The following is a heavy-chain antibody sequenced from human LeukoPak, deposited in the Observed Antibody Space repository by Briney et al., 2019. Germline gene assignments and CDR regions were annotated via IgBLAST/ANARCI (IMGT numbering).Heavy chain of an antibody. D-gene: IGHD2-15*01. J-gene: IGHJ4*02. Sequence: GGSLLLSCAASGFSFSDSWMDWVRQAPGKGLEWVANIKPDGSEIYYVDAVKGRFTISRDNAKNSLYLQMNSLRAEDTAVYYCTRSLDYWGQGILVTVSS. CDR1: GFSFSDSW. V-gene: IGHV3-7*02. CDR2: IKPDGSEI. CDR3: TRSLDY.